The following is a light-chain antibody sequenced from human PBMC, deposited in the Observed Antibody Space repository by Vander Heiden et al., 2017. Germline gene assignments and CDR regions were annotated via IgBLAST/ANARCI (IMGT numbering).Light chain of an antibody. J-gene: IGLJ3*02. CDR1: RSNIGTGYE. V-gene: IGLV1-40*01. CDR2: DNN. CDR3: QAYDSRVSGWV. Sequence: QSVLTQPPSVSGAPGQGVTISCTGSRSNIGTGYEVHWYQQRPGTAPKLLIYDNNKRPSGVPARFSGSKSGTSVSLAITGLQAEDEADYYCQAYDSRVSGWVFGGGTRLTVL.